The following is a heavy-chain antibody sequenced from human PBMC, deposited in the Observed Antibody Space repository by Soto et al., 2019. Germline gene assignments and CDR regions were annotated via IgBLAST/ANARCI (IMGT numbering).Heavy chain of an antibody. CDR3: ARDVSGLNWFDP. J-gene: IGHJ5*02. Sequence: PGGSLRLSCAASGFTVSSNYMNWVRQAPGKGLEWVSIIYSGGNTYYADSVKGRFTISRDTSKNTLNLQMNSLRAEDTAVYYCARDVSGLNWFDPWGQGTLVTVSS. CDR2: IYSGGNT. V-gene: IGHV3-66*01. D-gene: IGHD5-12*01. CDR1: GFTVSSNY.